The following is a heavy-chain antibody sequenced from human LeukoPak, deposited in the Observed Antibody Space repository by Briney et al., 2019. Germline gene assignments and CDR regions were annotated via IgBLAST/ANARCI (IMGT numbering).Heavy chain of an antibody. Sequence: GSLRLSCAASGFTFSSYWMHWVRQAPGKGLVWVSRINSDGSSTSYADSVKGRFTISRDNAKNTLYLQMNSLRAEDTAVYYCARSRDYDFWSGYFGYYYYGMDVWGQGTTVTVSS. J-gene: IGHJ6*02. V-gene: IGHV3-74*01. CDR2: INSDGSST. D-gene: IGHD3-3*01. CDR1: GFTFSSYW. CDR3: ARSRDYDFWSGYFGYYYYGMDV.